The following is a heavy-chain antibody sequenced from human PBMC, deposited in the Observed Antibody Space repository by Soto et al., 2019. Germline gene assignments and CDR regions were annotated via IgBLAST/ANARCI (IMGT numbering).Heavy chain of an antibody. V-gene: IGHV3-30*18. Sequence: GGSLRLSCAASGFTFSSYGMHWVRQAPGKGLEWVTVISYDGSNKYYADSVKGRFTISRDNSKNTLYLQMNSLRAEDTAVYYCAKSLRPVWGQGXTVTVYS. CDR3: AKSLRPV. D-gene: IGHD6-6*01. CDR2: ISYDGSNK. J-gene: IGHJ6*02. CDR1: GFTFSSYG.